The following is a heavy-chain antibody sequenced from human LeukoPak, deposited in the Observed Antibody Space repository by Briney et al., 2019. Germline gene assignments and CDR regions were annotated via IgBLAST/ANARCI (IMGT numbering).Heavy chain of an antibody. CDR1: GGSISSSNYY. CDR2: IYTSEST. CDR3: ARVGRFLEWFNYHYYYMDV. J-gene: IGHJ6*03. Sequence: SGTLSLTCSVSGGSISSSNYYWSWIRQPAGKGLEWIGRIYTSESTNYNPSLKSRVTISVDTSKNQFSLKLSSVTAADTAVYYCARVGRFLEWFNYHYYYMDVWGKGTTVTVSS. V-gene: IGHV4-61*02. D-gene: IGHD3-3*01.